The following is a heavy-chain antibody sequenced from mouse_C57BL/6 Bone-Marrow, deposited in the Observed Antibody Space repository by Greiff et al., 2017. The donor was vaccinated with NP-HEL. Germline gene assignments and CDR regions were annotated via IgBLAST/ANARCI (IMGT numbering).Heavy chain of an antibody. V-gene: IGHV1-81*01. CDR2: IYPRSGNT. CDR1: GYTFTSYG. J-gene: IGHJ2*01. CDR3: ASSDYGSSYGNFDY. D-gene: IGHD1-1*01. Sequence: VQLQQSGAELARPGASVKLSCKASGYTFTSYGISWVKQRTGQGLEWIGEIYPRSGNTYYNEKFKGKATLTADKSSSTAYMELRSLTSEDSAVDFGASSDYGSSYGNFDYWGQGTTLTVSS.